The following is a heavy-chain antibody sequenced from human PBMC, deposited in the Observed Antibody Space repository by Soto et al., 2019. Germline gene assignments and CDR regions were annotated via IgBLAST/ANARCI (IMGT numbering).Heavy chain of an antibody. J-gene: IGHJ4*02. D-gene: IGHD5-18*01. V-gene: IGHV3-30*18. CDR1: GFTFSSYG. CDR3: AKDPPKVQLWSPYDLDY. Sequence: GGSLRLSCAASGFTFSSYGMHWVRQAPGKGLEWVAVISYDGSNKYYADSVKGRFTISRDNSKNTLYLQMNSLRAEDTAVYYCAKDPPKVQLWSPYDLDYWGQGTLVTSPQ. CDR2: ISYDGSNK.